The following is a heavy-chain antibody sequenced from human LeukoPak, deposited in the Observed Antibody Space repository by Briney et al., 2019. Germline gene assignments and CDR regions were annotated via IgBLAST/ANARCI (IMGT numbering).Heavy chain of an antibody. D-gene: IGHD2-15*01. CDR2: VNGDGSII. V-gene: IGHV3-74*01. Sequence: GGSLRLSCAASGFTFSSYWMHWVRQPPGKGLVWVSRVNGDGSIIGYADSVKGRFTISRDNAKNTLYLQMISLRAEDTAVYYCAKSPVVAGTRTLYYYYGMDVWGQGTTVTVSS. J-gene: IGHJ6*02. CDR3: AKSPVVAGTRTLYYYYGMDV. CDR1: GFTFSSYW.